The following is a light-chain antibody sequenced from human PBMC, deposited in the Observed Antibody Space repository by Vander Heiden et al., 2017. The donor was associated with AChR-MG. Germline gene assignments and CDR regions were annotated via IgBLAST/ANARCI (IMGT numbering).Light chain of an antibody. J-gene: IGLJ3*02. Sequence: QSALPQPPSASGTPGQRVTISCSGSSSNNGSKTVNWNRQLQGTAPKHLIYSNNQRPSGVPDRFSGSKSGTSTSLAISGLQSEDEAEYYCAAWDDSLNGPNWVFGGGTKLTVL. CDR3: AAWDDSLNGPNWV. V-gene: IGLV1-44*01. CDR2: SNN. CDR1: SSNNGSKT.